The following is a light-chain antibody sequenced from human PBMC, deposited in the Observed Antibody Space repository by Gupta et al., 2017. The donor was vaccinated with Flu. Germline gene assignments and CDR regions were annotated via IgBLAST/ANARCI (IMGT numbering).Light chain of an antibody. CDR3: QVWHSSSDPLV. J-gene: IGLJ3*02. CDR1: HIASKN. CDR2: DDN. V-gene: IGLV3-21*02. Sequence: SYVLTQPPSVSVAPGQPATISCGGTHIASKNVHWYRPRPGQAPVWCRYDDNYRPSGIPDRFSGSNSGAKATLTISWVEAGDEADDYCQVWHSSSDPLVFGGGTKLTVL.